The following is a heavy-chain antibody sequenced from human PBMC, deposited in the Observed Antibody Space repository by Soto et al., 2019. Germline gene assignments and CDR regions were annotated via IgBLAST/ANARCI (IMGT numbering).Heavy chain of an antibody. CDR1: GFTFSSYA. D-gene: IGHD3-3*01. V-gene: IGHV3-23*01. J-gene: IGHJ6*03. CDR3: ANHPNAPTPDYDFWSGYPEPKLEYYYMDV. CDR2: ISGSGGST. Sequence: PGGSLRLSCAASGFTFSSYAMSWVRQAPGKGLEWVSAISGSGGSTYYADSVKGRFTISRDNSKNTLYLQMNSLRAEDTAVYYCANHPNAPTPDYDFWSGYPEPKLEYYYMDVWGKGTTVTVSS.